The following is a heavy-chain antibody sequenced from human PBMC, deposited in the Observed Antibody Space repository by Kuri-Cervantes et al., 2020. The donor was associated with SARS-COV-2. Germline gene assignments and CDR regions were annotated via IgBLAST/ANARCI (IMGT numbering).Heavy chain of an antibody. CDR2: IRYDGSNK. V-gene: IGHV3-30*02. CDR3: ARGVVVDSSGYRREVGAFDY. Sequence: GGSLRLSCAASGFTFSSYGMHWVRQAPGKGLEWVAFIRYDGSNKYYADSVKGRFTISRDNSKNTLYLQMNSLRAEDTAVYYCARGVVVDSSGYRREVGAFDYWGQGTLVTVSS. CDR1: GFTFSSYG. J-gene: IGHJ4*02. D-gene: IGHD3-22*01.